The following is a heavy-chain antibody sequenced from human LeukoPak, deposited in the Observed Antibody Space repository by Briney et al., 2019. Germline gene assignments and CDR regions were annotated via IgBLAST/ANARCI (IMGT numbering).Heavy chain of an antibody. J-gene: IGHJ4*02. CDR2: IYYSEST. V-gene: IGHV4-59*01. D-gene: IGHD5-24*01. Sequence: SETLSLTCTVSGGSIGSYYWNWIRQPPGKGLEWIGYIYYSESTNYNPSLKSRATISVDTSKNQFSLKVSSVTAADTAVYYCARSEDGFNADYWGQGILVTVSS. CDR1: GGSIGSYY. CDR3: ARSEDGFNADY.